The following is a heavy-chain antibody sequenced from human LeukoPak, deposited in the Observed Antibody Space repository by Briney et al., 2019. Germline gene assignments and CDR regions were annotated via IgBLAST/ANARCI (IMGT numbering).Heavy chain of an antibody. D-gene: IGHD3/OR15-3a*01. CDR1: GFTFSSYG. CDR3: ARVSGLRNHYFDY. Sequence: GGSLRLSCAASGFTFSSYGMHWVRQAPGKGLEWVAVISYDGSNKYYADSVKGRFTISRDNAKNSLYLQMNSLRAEDTAVYYCARVSGLRNHYFDYWGQGTLVTVSS. CDR2: ISYDGSNK. J-gene: IGHJ4*02. V-gene: IGHV3-33*05.